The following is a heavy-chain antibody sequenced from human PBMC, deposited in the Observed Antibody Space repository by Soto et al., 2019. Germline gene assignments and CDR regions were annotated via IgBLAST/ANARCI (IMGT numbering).Heavy chain of an antibody. CDR3: AKGPYFDSSPSLLYFDY. Sequence: PGGSLRLSCAASGFTFSSYAMSWVRQAPGKGLEWVSAISGSGGSTYYADSVKGRFTISRDNSKNTLYLQMNSLRAEDTAVYYCAKGPYFDSSPSLLYFDYWGQGTLVTVSS. J-gene: IGHJ4*02. V-gene: IGHV3-23*01. D-gene: IGHD3-9*01. CDR2: ISGSGGST. CDR1: GFTFSSYA.